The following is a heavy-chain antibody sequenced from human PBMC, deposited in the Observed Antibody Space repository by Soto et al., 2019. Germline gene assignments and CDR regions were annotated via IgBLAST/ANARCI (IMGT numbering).Heavy chain of an antibody. CDR3: ARGGRGAFDL. CDR2: IHSDGSST. CDR1: GFTFSYYW. D-gene: IGHD1-26*01. J-gene: IGHJ3*01. V-gene: IGHV3-74*03. Sequence: EVQLVESGGGLVQPGESLRLSCAASGFTFSYYWMHWVRQAPGKGLVWVSRIHSDGSSTTYADSVKDRFTISRDNARNTLYLQMNSLRAEDTAVYYCARGGRGAFDLWGQGTVLTVSS.